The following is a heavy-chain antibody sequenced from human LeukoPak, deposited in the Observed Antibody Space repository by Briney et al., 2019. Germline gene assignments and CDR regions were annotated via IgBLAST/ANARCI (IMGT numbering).Heavy chain of an antibody. J-gene: IGHJ4*02. CDR2: IYYSGGT. V-gene: IGHV4-59*12. D-gene: IGHD6-19*01. CDR1: GGSINYYY. Sequence: PSETLSLTCTVSGGSINYYYWMWIRQPPGKGLEWIGYIYYSGGTHYNPSLKSRVTISVDTSKNQFSLKLSSVTAADTAVYYCARWQWAYFDYWGQGTLVTVSS. CDR3: ARWQWAYFDY.